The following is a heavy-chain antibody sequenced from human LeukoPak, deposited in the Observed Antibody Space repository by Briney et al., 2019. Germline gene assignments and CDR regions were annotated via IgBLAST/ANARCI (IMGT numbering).Heavy chain of an antibody. CDR3: ARGDGGGITSFGEPQSSLNWFDP. CDR1: GYTFTNYY. D-gene: IGHD3-3*01. Sequence: ASVKVSCTASGYTFTNYYIHWVRQAPGQGLEWMGTINPSGGSTRFAQKLQGRVIMTRNTSTSTVYMELSSLKSEDTAVYSCARGDGGGITSFGEPQSSLNWFDPWGQGTLVTVSS. J-gene: IGHJ5*02. CDR2: INPSGGST. V-gene: IGHV1-46*01.